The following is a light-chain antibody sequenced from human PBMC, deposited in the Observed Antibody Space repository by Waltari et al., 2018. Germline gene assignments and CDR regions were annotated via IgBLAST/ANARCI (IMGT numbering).Light chain of an antibody. V-gene: IGLV2-14*01. CDR1: SSDVGGYND. J-gene: IGLJ2*01. CDR2: YVD. Sequence: QSALTQPAFVSGSPGQSITISCTGTSSDVGGYNDVSWYQQHPGKAPKLIIYYVDKRPSGVSNRFSGSKSGNTASLTISGLQVEDEADYYCNSCTGDSTLIFGGGTKVTVL. CDR3: NSCTGDSTLI.